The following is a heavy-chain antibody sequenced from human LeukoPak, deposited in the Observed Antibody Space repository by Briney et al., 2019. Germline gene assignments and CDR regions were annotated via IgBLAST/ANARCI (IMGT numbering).Heavy chain of an antibody. V-gene: IGHV4-59*11. D-gene: IGHD3-3*01. J-gene: IGHJ5*02. CDR3: ARGTITIFGVVQNWFDP. Sequence: PSETLSLTCTVSGGSISSHYGSWIRQPTGKRLEWIGYIYYSGSTNYNPSLKSRVTISVDTSKNQFSLKLSSVTAADTAVYYCARGTITIFGVVQNWFDPWGQGTLVTVSS. CDR2: IYYSGST. CDR1: GGSISSHY.